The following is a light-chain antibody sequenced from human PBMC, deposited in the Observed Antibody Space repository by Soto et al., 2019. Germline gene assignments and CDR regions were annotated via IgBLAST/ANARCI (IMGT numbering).Light chain of an antibody. CDR2: RVI. Sequence: QSALTQPASVSGSPGQSITISCTGTSSDIGRYDYVSWYQQFPGKAPKLMIYRVINRPSGVSDRFSGSKSGNSASLSISGLQPEDEASYFCGSYTSATTCVFGGGTKLTVL. CDR1: SSDIGRYDY. CDR3: GSYTSATTCV. J-gene: IGLJ3*02. V-gene: IGLV2-14*03.